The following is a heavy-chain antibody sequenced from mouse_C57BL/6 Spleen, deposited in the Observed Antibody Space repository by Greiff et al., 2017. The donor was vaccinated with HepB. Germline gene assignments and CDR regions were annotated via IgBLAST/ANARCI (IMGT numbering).Heavy chain of an antibody. Sequence: VQLQQSDAELVKPGASVKISCKVSGYTFTDHTIHWMKQRPEQGLEWIGYIYPRDGSTKYNEKFKGKATLTADKSSSTAYMQLNSLTSEDSAVYFCARRNPIYYDYPWFAYWGQGTLVTVSA. CDR1: GYTFTDHT. D-gene: IGHD2-4*01. J-gene: IGHJ3*01. V-gene: IGHV1-78*01. CDR2: IYPRDGST. CDR3: ARRNPIYYDYPWFAY.